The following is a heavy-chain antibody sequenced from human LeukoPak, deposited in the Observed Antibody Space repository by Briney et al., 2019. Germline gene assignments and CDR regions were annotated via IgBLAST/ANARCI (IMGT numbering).Heavy chain of an antibody. CDR1: GGPIFSSPFY. Sequence: PSETLSLTCTVSGGPIFSSPFYWGWIRQPPGKGLEWIASVYYIGITYYNPSLKSRATISVDTSKNQCALKVTSVTAADTAIYYCVRLMTTVATWGQGTLVTVSS. V-gene: IGHV4-39*01. J-gene: IGHJ4*02. D-gene: IGHD4-11*01. CDR2: VYYIGIT. CDR3: VRLMTTVAT.